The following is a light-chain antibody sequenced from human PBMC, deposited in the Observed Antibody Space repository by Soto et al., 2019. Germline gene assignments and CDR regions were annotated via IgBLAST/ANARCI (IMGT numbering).Light chain of an antibody. CDR2: DAS. J-gene: IGKJ3*01. Sequence: DIQMTQSPSSLFASVGDRVTITCQASHDITSYLNWYQHKPGKAPKLLIYDASILEAGVPSRFSGSGSGTDFTITNSSLQPEDVATYYCQKCDYLPIFGPGTTVDFK. CDR3: QKCDYLPI. V-gene: IGKV1-33*01. CDR1: HDITSY.